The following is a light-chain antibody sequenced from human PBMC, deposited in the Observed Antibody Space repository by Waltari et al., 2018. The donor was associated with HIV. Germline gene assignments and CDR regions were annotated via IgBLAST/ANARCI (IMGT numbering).Light chain of an antibody. CDR2: KND. CDR3: AAWDDRLSGRV. CDR1: SSHIDFHY. J-gene: IGLJ1*01. V-gene: IGLV1-47*01. Sequence: QSVLTQPPSASGTPGQRVTISCSGSSSHIDFHYVYWYQQVPGTAPKLLIYKNDQWTSGVPERVSASKSGTSASLFISGLRSEDEADYYCAAWDDRLSGRVFGTGTRVTVL.